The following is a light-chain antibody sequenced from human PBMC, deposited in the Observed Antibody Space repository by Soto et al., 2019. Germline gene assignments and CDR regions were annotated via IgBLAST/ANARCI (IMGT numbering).Light chain of an antibody. CDR2: EVS. V-gene: IGLV2-8*01. Sequence: QAALTQPPSASGSPGQSVTISCTGTSSDVGGSNYVSWYQQHPGKAPKLMIYEVSKRPSGVPDRFSGSKSGNTASLTVSGLQAEDAADYYCSSYAGSNNWVFGGGTKLPVL. CDR3: SSYAGSNNWV. J-gene: IGLJ3*02. CDR1: SSDVGGSNY.